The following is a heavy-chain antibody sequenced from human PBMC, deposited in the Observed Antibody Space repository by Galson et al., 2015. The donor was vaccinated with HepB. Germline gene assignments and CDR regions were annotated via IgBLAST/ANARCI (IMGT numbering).Heavy chain of an antibody. CDR1: GFTFSSYS. J-gene: IGHJ4*02. CDR2: ISSSSSYI. V-gene: IGHV3-21*01. CDR3: ARGKAVAGTSIDY. D-gene: IGHD6-19*01. Sequence: SLRLSCAASGFTFSSYSMNWVRQAPGKGLEWVSSISSSSSYIYYADSVKGRFTISRDNAKNSLYLQMNSLRAEDTAVYYCARGKAVAGTSIDYWGQGTLVTVSS.